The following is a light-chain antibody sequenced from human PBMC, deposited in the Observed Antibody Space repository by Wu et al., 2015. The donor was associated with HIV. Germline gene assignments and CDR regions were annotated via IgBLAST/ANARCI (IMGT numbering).Light chain of an antibody. V-gene: IGKV3-15*01. CDR1: RVLDQQ. J-gene: IGKJ5*01. CDR3: QQYKNWPPIT. CDR2: VH. Sequence: ETSTLSTQGQSRVLDQQLKPGYHDRNLGQAPGSPSTVHHQATGIPARFSGSGSGTEFTLTINSMQSEDFAVYYCQQYKNWPPITFGQGTRLEIK.